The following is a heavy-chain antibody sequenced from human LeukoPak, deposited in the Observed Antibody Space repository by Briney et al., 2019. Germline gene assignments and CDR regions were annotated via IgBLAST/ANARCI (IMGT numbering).Heavy chain of an antibody. V-gene: IGHV4-4*09. J-gene: IGHJ5*02. Sequence: SETLSLTCTVSGGSISSYYWSWIRQSPGKGLEWIGYIYTSGSTNYNPSLKSRVTISVDTSKNQFSLKLSSVTAADTAVYYCARDKSLRYYDSSGLDPWGQGTLVTVSS. CDR1: GGSISSYY. CDR3: ARDKSLRYYDSSGLDP. CDR2: IYTSGST. D-gene: IGHD3-22*01.